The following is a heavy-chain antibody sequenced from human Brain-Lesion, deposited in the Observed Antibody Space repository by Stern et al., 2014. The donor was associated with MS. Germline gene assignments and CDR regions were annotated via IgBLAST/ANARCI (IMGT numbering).Heavy chain of an antibody. CDR2: IFTSGST. Sequence: QVQLVESGPGLVKPSQTLSLSCTVSGGSISSGGYYWSWIRQPAGKGLAWIGRIFTSGSTSHNPSLKNRVPLSIDTAPNQFPLRLNSRTAADTAVYYCARGRVVPGFQYYATDVWGQGTTVIVSS. CDR3: ARGRVVPGFQYYATDV. V-gene: IGHV4-61*02. J-gene: IGHJ6*02. D-gene: IGHD2-2*01. CDR1: GGSISSGGYY.